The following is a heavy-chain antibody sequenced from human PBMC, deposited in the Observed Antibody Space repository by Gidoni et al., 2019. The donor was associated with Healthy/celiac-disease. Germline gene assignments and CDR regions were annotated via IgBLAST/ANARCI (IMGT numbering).Heavy chain of an antibody. D-gene: IGHD3-10*01. Sequence: EVQLLESGGGLVQPGGSLRLSCPASGFTFSSYAMSWVRQAPGKGLEWVSAISGSGGSTYYADSVKGRFTISRDNSKNTLYLQMNSLRAEDTAVYYCAKSLGGTEYFQHWGQGTLVTVSS. CDR3: AKSLGGTEYFQH. CDR1: GFTFSSYA. V-gene: IGHV3-23*01. CDR2: ISGSGGST. J-gene: IGHJ1*01.